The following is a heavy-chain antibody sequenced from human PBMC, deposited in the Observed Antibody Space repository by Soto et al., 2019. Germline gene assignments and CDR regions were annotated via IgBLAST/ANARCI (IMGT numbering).Heavy chain of an antibody. Sequence: PGGSLRLSCAASGFTFSSYWMSWVRQAPGKGLEWVANIKQDGSEKYQVDSVKGRFTISRDDAKNSLYLQVNSLRAEDTAVYYCARDSSGWYGWDAFDIWGQGTMVTVSS. CDR3: ARDSSGWYGWDAFDI. J-gene: IGHJ3*02. D-gene: IGHD6-19*01. CDR1: GFTFSSYW. CDR2: IKQDGSEK. V-gene: IGHV3-7*03.